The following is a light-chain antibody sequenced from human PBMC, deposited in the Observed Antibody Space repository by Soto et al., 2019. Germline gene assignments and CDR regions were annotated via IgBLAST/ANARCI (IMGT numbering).Light chain of an antibody. V-gene: IGKV3-11*01. CDR3: QQRSSWPPYT. J-gene: IGKJ2*01. CDR2: DAS. CDR1: QSVSSY. Sequence: EIVLTQSPATLSLSPGERATLSCRASQSVSSYLAWYQQKPGQAPRLLIYDASNRATGIPARFSGSGSGTDFTLTISDLEPEDFAVYYCQQRSSWPPYTFGRGTKLEIK.